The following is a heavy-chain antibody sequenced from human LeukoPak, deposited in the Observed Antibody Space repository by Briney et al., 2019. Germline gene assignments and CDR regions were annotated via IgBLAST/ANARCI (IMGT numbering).Heavy chain of an antibody. J-gene: IGHJ4*02. D-gene: IGHD6-13*01. CDR2: IEDDGNKK. CDR1: GFTLSNFW. Sequence: GESLRLSCATSGFTLSNFWMNWVRQAPGKGLEWVANIEDDGNKKNYEDSVKGRFTISRDNVKNSIYLQMNSLRADDTAVYYCARGRGIALWGQGTLVTVSS. CDR3: ARGRGIAL. V-gene: IGHV3-7*01.